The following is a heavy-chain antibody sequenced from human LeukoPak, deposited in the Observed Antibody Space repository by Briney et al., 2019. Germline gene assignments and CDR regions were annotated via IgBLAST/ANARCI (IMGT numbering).Heavy chain of an antibody. D-gene: IGHD2-2*01. Sequence: ASVKVACKASGYTFTGYYMHWVRQAPGQGLEWMGWINPNSGGTNYARKFQGRVTMTRDTSISTAYMELSRLRSDDTAVYYCARGSCSSTSCHPALNWFDPWGQGTLVTVSS. CDR1: GYTFTGYY. J-gene: IGHJ5*02. V-gene: IGHV1-2*02. CDR3: ARGSCSSTSCHPALNWFDP. CDR2: INPNSGGT.